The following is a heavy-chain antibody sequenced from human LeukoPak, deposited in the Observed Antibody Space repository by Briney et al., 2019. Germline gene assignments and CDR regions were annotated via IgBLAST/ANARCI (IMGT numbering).Heavy chain of an antibody. CDR3: ARHSRQLVKGGAFDI. D-gene: IGHD6-13*01. V-gene: IGHV4-39*01. J-gene: IGHJ3*02. CDR2: IYYSGNT. CDR1: GGSISSTRYY. Sequence: PSETLSLTCTVSGGSISSTRYYWGWLRQPPGTGLEWIGSIYYSGNTYYNPSLKSRVTMSVDRSKNQFSLKLSSVTAADTAVYYCARHSRQLVKGGAFDIWGQGTMVTVSS.